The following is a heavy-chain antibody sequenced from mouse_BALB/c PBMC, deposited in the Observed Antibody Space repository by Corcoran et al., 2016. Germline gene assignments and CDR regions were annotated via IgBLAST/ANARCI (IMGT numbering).Heavy chain of an antibody. CDR2: INTYTGEP. J-gene: IGHJ3*01. V-gene: IGHV9-3-1*01. D-gene: IGHD1-2*01. CDR3: ARRATTATAWCAY. CDR1: GYTFTNYG. Sequence: QIQLVQSGPELKKTGETVKISCKASGYTFTNYGMNWVKQAPGKGLKWMGWINTYTGEPTYADDFKGRFAFSLETSANTAFLQINNLKNEDTATYFCARRATTATAWCAYWGQGTLVTVSA.